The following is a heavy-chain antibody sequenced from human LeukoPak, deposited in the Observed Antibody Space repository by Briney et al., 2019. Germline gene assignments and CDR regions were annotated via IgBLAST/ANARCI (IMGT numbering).Heavy chain of an antibody. D-gene: IGHD6-19*01. Sequence: GGSLRLSCAASGFTFSSYGMHWVRQAPGKGLEWVAFIRYDGSNKYYADSVKGRFTISRDNSKNTLYLQMNSLRAEDTAVYYCARRPSGWRAFDIWGQGTMVTVSS. CDR1: GFTFSSYG. V-gene: IGHV3-30*02. CDR2: IRYDGSNK. J-gene: IGHJ3*02. CDR3: ARRPSGWRAFDI.